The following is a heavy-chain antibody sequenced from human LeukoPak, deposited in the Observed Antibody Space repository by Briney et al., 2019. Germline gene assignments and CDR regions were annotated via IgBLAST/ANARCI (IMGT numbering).Heavy chain of an antibody. CDR2: ISANSGNT. CDR1: GYSFTRNG. J-gene: IGHJ4*02. D-gene: IGHD3-16*01. V-gene: IGHV1-18*01. CDR3: ARDVNYAFDY. Sequence: ASVKVSCKPSGYSFTRNGISWVRQDPGQGLEWMAWISANSGNTNYAQNFQDRVTLTTDTSTSTAYMELRSLRSDDTAVYYRARDVNYAFDYWGQGTLVTVSS.